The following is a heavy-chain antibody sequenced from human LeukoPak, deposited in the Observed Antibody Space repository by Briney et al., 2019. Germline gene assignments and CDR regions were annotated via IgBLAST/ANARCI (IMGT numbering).Heavy chain of an antibody. CDR3: ARVGYDLWSGYRQYYYVMDV. CDR2: INPSGGST. Sequence: ASVKVSCKASGYTFTSYYMHWVRQAPGQGLEWMGIINPSGGSTSYAQKFQGRVTMTSDTSTSTVYMELSSLRSEDTAVYYCARVGYDLWSGYRQYYYVMDVWGKGTTVTVSS. CDR1: GYTFTSYY. D-gene: IGHD3-3*01. V-gene: IGHV1-46*01. J-gene: IGHJ6*04.